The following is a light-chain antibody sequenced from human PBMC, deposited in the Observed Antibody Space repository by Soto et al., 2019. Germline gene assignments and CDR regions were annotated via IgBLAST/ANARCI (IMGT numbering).Light chain of an antibody. J-gene: IGKJ1*01. V-gene: IGKV3-11*01. Sequence: EIVRTQSPATLSVSPGERSALSCGASQSVSSNLAWYQQKPGQAPRLLIYGASSRATGIPARFSGSGSGTDFTLTISSLEPEDLAVYYCQQRSNWPRTFGQGTKVDIK. CDR1: QSVSSN. CDR2: GAS. CDR3: QQRSNWPRT.